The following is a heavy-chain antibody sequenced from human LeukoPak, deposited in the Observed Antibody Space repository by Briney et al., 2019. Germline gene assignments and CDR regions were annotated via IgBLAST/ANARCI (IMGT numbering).Heavy chain of an antibody. CDR1: GFTVSSNY. D-gene: IGHD3-9*01. Sequence: GGSLRLSCAASGFTVSSNYMSWVRQAPGKGLEWVSVIYSGGSTYYADSVKGRFTISRDNSKNTLYLQMNSLRAEDTAVYYCAKRTSILTGYHWFDPWGQGTLVTVSS. J-gene: IGHJ5*02. CDR3: AKRTSILTGYHWFDP. CDR2: IYSGGST. V-gene: IGHV3-53*01.